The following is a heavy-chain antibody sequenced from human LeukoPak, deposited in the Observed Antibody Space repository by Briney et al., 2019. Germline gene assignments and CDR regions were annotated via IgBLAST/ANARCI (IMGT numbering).Heavy chain of an antibody. CDR1: GFTFSSYA. V-gene: IGHV3-23*01. CDR2: ISGSGGST. CDR3: AKVTAAAGISGYHAFDI. Sequence: GGSLRLSCAASGFTFSSYAMSWVRQAPGKGLEWVSAISGSGGSTYYADSVKGRFTISRDNSKNTLYLQMNSLRAEDTAVYYCAKVTAAAGISGYHAFDIWGQGTMVTVSS. J-gene: IGHJ3*02. D-gene: IGHD6-13*01.